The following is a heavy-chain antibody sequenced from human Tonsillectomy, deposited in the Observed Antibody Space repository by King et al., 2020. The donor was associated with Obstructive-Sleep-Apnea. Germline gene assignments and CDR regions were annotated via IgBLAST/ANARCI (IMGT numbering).Heavy chain of an antibody. Sequence: VQLVESGGGLVQPGGSLRLSCAASGFSFSSYAMSWVRQAPGKGLEWVAAICGSGGVKYYADSVKGRFTISRDNSKNTLYLQMNSLRAEDTAVYYCAKVYSSGWYGYDYWGQGTLVTVSS. CDR2: ICGSGGVK. J-gene: IGHJ4*02. D-gene: IGHD6-19*01. V-gene: IGHV3-23*04. CDR1: GFSFSSYA. CDR3: AKVYSSGWYGYDY.